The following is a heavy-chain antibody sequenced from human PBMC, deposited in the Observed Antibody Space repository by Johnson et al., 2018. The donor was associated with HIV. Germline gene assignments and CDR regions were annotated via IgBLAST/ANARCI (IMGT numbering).Heavy chain of an antibody. CDR2: IYSGGST. Sequence: VQLVESGGGLAKPAWSPRLSCAASQFTFSSNYMSWVRQAPGKGLEWVSVIYSGGSTYYADSVKGRFTISRDNSKNTLYLQMNTLRVEDTAVYYCAKDGGSSWSAFDIWGQGTMVTVSS. D-gene: IGHD6-13*01. CDR3: AKDGGSSWSAFDI. V-gene: IGHV3-66*01. J-gene: IGHJ3*02. CDR1: QFTFSSNY.